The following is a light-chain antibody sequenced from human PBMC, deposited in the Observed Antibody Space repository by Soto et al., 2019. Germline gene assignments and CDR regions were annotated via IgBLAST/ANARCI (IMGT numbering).Light chain of an antibody. CDR3: QLRSNWPIT. CDR1: QRVSSY. J-gene: IGKJ5*01. V-gene: IGKV3-11*01. CDR2: DAS. Sequence: EIVLTQSPATLSLSPGERATLSCRASQRVSSYLAWCQQKPGQAPRLLIYDASNRSTGIPARFSGSGSGTDFTLTISSLELEDFAVYYCQLRSNWPITFGQGTRLEIK.